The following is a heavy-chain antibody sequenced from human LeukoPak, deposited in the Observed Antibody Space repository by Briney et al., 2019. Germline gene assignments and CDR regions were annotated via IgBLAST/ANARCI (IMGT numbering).Heavy chain of an antibody. CDR2: MSPNSGDT. D-gene: IGHD6-13*01. CDR3: ARGYAASNWYDAFDI. CDR1: GYTFTNYD. V-gene: IGHV1-8*03. J-gene: IGHJ3*02. Sequence: ASVKVSCRASGYTFTNYDINWVRQATGQGLEWMGWMSPNSGDTGYAQKFQARVTITRNTSISTAYMELSSLRSEDTAVYYCARGYAASNWYDAFDIWGQGTMVTVSS.